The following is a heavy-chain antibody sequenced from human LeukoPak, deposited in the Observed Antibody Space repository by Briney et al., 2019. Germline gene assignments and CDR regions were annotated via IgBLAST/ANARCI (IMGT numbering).Heavy chain of an antibody. CDR2: TYYRSKWSH. J-gene: IGHJ5*01. Sequence: SQTLSVTCAISGDSVSTNSAAWNWIRQSPSRGLEWLGRTYYRSKWSHDYAPSVQSRITINPDTSKNQFSLHLNSVTPEDTAVYYCARGNRDFDSWGQGTLVIVSS. V-gene: IGHV6-1*01. CDR3: ARGNRDFDS. D-gene: IGHD2-21*02. CDR1: GDSVSTNSAA.